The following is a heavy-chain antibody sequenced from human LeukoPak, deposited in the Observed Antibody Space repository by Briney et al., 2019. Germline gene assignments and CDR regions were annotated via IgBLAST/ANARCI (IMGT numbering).Heavy chain of an antibody. CDR2: ISSSGSTI. V-gene: IGHV3-11*01. Sequence: GGSLRLSCAASEFTFSDYYMSWIRQAPGKGLEWVSYISSSGSTIYCADSVKGRFTISRDNAKNSLYLQVNSLRAEDTAVYYCARCSGWPPYYFDYWGQGTLVTVSS. D-gene: IGHD6-19*01. CDR3: ARCSGWPPYYFDY. CDR1: EFTFSDYY. J-gene: IGHJ4*02.